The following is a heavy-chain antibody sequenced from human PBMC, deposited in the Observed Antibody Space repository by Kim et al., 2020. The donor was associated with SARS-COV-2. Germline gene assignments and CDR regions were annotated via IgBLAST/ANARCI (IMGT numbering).Heavy chain of an antibody. CDR2: IVVGSGNT. J-gene: IGHJ3*02. V-gene: IGHV1-58*01. Sequence: SVKVSCKASGFTFTSSAVQWVRQARGQRLEWIGWIVVGSGNTNYAQKFQERVTITRDMSTSTAYMELSSLRSEDTAVYYCAASKGIVVGFSVAFDIWGQGTMVTVSS. CDR3: AASKGIVVGFSVAFDI. D-gene: IGHD3-22*01. CDR1: GFTFTSSA.